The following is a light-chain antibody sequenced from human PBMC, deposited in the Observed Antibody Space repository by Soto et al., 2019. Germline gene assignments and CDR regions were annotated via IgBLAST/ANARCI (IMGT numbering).Light chain of an antibody. CDR2: EVS. J-gene: IGLJ3*02. CDR3: SSYTGSSTPV. V-gene: IGLV2-14*01. CDR1: SSDVGGYNY. Sequence: QSALTQPASVSGSPGQSITISCTGTSSDVGGYNYVSWYQHHPGKAPKLMIYEVSNRLSGVSNRFSGSKSGNTASLTISGLQAEDEADYYCSSYTGSSTPVFGGGTKLTVL.